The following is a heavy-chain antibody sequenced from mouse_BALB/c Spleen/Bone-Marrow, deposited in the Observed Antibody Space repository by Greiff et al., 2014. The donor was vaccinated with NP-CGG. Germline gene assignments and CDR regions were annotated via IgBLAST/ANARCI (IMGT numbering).Heavy chain of an antibody. D-gene: IGHD2-10*02. CDR2: VSAGGNYT. CDR1: GFTFSGYY. V-gene: IGHV5-4*02. J-gene: IGHJ4*01. Sequence: EVNLQQSGGGLVKPGASLKLSCAASGFTFSGYYMCWIRQSPEKSLEWVATVSAGGNYTYYTDSVEGRFTVSRDNAKNNLCLQMITLESEATDMYYSVRSRERYGAMDYWGQGTSVTVSS. CDR3: VRSRERYGAMDY.